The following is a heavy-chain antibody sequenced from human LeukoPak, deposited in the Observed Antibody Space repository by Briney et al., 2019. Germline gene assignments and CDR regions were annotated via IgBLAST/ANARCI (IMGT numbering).Heavy chain of an antibody. CDR2: ISHTGSI. D-gene: IGHD6-13*01. Sequence: PSETLSLTCVVSGASITSRIWWSWVRQPPGKGLEWIGEISHTGSIDCTPSLKSRATISLDKSKNQLSLNLTSVTAADTAMYYCARDNERRLTAAGTAAFDLWGRGTLVTVSS. V-gene: IGHV4-4*02. CDR3: ARDNERRLTAAGTAAFDL. J-gene: IGHJ2*01. CDR1: GASITSRIW.